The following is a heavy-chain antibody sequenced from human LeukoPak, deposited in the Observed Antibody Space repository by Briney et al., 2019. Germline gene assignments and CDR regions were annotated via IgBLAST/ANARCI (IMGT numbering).Heavy chain of an antibody. CDR2: INPNSGDT. Sequence: ASVTVSCMASGYTFTGYYMHWARQAPGQGLEWMGWINPNSGDTNYAQKFQGRVTMTRDTSISTAYMELSRLRSDDTAVYYCARSVRLLTPDNWFDPWGQGTLVTVSS. CDR1: GYTFTGYY. D-gene: IGHD2-21*02. V-gene: IGHV1-2*02. CDR3: ARSVRLLTPDNWFDP. J-gene: IGHJ5*02.